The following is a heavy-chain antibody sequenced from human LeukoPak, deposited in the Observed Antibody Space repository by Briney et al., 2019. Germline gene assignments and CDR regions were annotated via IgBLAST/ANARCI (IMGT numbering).Heavy chain of an antibody. CDR1: GYTFTGYY. Sequence: ASVKVSCKASGYTFTGYYMHWVRQAPGQGLEWMGWINPNSGGTNYAQKFQGRVTMTRDTSISTAYMELSRLRSDDTAVYYCAREIRSHGYNLGYYYYYMDVWGKGTTVTVSS. D-gene: IGHD5-24*01. J-gene: IGHJ6*03. CDR2: INPNSGGT. V-gene: IGHV1-2*02. CDR3: AREIRSHGYNLGYYYYYMDV.